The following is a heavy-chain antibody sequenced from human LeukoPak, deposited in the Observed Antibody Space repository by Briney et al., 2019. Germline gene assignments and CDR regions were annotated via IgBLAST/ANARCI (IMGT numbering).Heavy chain of an antibody. CDR3: ARSAYGDYQYKNAFDI. CDR2: IYHSGST. Sequence: PSETLSLTCTVSGGSISSGYYWGWIRQPPGKGLEWIGSIYHSGSTYYNPSLKSRVTISVDTSKNQFSLKLSSVTAADTAVYYCARSAYGDYQYKNAFDIWGQGTMVTVSS. J-gene: IGHJ3*02. V-gene: IGHV4-38-2*02. D-gene: IGHD4-17*01. CDR1: GGSISSGYY.